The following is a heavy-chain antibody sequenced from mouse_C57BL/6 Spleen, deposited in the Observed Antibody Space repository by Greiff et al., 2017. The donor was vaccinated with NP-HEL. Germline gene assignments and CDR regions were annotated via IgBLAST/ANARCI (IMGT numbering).Heavy chain of an antibody. CDR2: INPNNGGT. V-gene: IGHV1-26*01. CDR1: GYTFTDYY. D-gene: IGHD1-1*01. Sequence: VQLQQSGPELVKPGASVKISCKASGYTFTDYYMNWVKQSHGKSLEWIGDINPNNGGTSYNQKFKGKATLTVDKSSSTAYMELRSLTSEDSAVYYCARRVVAYYYAMDYWGQGTSVTVSS. J-gene: IGHJ4*01. CDR3: ARRVVAYYYAMDY.